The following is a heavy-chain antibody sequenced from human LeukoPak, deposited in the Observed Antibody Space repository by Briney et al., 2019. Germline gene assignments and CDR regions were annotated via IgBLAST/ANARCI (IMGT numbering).Heavy chain of an antibody. D-gene: IGHD3-22*01. J-gene: IGHJ4*02. CDR1: GFTLSSYA. CDR3: AKDPTYYYDSSGYYGHFDY. CDR2: ISGSGGST. Sequence: GGSLRLSCAASGFTLSSYAMSWVRQAPGKGLEWVSAISGSGGSTYYADSVKGRFTISRDNSKNTLYLQMNSLRAEDTAVYYCAKDPTYYYDSSGYYGHFDYWGQGTLVTVSS. V-gene: IGHV3-23*01.